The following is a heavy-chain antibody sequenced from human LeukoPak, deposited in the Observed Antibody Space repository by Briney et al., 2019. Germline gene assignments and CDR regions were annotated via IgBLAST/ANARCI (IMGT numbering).Heavy chain of an antibody. V-gene: IGHV5-51*01. D-gene: IGHD1-1*01. CDR2: IYPGDSDT. Sequence: GESLKISCKASGYSFANYWIAWVRQMPGKGLEWMGFIYPGDSDTRYSPSFQGQVTISADKSISTAYMELSRLRSDDTAVYYCAREGVDWNHSVYYFDYWGQGTLVTVSS. CDR1: GYSFANYW. J-gene: IGHJ4*02. CDR3: AREGVDWNHSVYYFDY.